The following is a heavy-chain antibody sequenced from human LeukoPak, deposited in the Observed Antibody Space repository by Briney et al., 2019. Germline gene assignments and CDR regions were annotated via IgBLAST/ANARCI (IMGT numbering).Heavy chain of an antibody. CDR3: AKDTASVILWSPSPPPSYFDY. CDR1: GFTFSSYA. J-gene: IGHJ4*02. Sequence: PGGSLRLSCAASGFTFSSYAMSWVRQAPGKGLEWVSAISGSGGSTYYADSVKGRFTISRDNSKNTLNLQMNSLRAEDTAVYYCAKDTASVILWSPSPPPSYFDYWGQGTLVTVSS. V-gene: IGHV3-23*01. CDR2: ISGSGGST. D-gene: IGHD3-10*01.